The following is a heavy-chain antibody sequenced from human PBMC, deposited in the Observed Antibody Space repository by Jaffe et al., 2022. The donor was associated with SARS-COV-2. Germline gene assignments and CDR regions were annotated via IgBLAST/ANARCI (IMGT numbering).Heavy chain of an antibody. CDR3: ATSQWELLGNFFRY. D-gene: IGHD1-26*01. J-gene: IGHJ4*02. CDR1: GLNFNTFT. V-gene: IGHV3-30*04. CDR2: ISRDGSKK. Sequence: QEQLVESGGGVVQPGMSLRLSCAASGLNFNTFTMHWVRQAPGNRPEWLAFISRDGSKKYYADSVKGRFTISRDNSKNTLYLQMDSLRADDTAVYYCATSQWELLGNFFRYWGQGTLVTVSS.